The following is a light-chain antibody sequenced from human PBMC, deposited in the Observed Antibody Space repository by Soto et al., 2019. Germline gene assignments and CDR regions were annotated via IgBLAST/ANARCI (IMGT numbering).Light chain of an antibody. CDR3: QQYATTPWT. J-gene: IGKJ1*01. Sequence: EIVLTQSPGTLFMSPGERATLSCRASQSFSSSYLAWYQQKPGQTPRLLIYGASSRATGIPDRFSSSGSETDFTLTFSRLEPEDFAGYYCQQYATTPWTFGQGTKVDIK. CDR2: GAS. CDR1: QSFSSSY. V-gene: IGKV3-20*01.